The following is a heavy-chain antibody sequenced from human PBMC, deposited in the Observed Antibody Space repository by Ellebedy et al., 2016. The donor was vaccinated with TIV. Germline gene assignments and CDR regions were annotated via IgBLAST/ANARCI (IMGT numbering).Heavy chain of an antibody. J-gene: IGHJ4*02. V-gene: IGHV4-31*03. CDR3: ARITGLGGDFDS. Sequence: SETLSLTXSVSGDSVTSGSYYWTWIRQRPGRGLEWIGYISNTGKTYYNSSLKSRVDISLDTSKNQFSLNLRSVTAADTAVYFCARITGLGGDFDSWGQGTRVTVSS. D-gene: IGHD3-16*01. CDR2: ISNTGKT. CDR1: GDSVTSGSYY.